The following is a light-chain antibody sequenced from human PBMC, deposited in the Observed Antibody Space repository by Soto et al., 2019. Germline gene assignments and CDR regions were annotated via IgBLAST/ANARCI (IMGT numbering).Light chain of an antibody. Sequence: QSALTQPASVSGSPGQSITISCTGASSDFGAYNLVSWYQQHPGKAPKLMISEVSQRPSGVSNRFSGSKSGNAASLTISGLQAEDEADYYCCSYAGGSTLYVFGTGTKVTVL. CDR2: EVS. CDR3: CSYAGGSTLYV. J-gene: IGLJ1*01. V-gene: IGLV2-23*02. CDR1: SSDFGAYNL.